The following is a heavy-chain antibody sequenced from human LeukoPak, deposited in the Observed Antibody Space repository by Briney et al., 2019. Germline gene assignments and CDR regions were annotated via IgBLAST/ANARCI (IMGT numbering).Heavy chain of an antibody. V-gene: IGHV3-21*01. D-gene: IGHD6-19*01. CDR3: AKPLAVAGTRGYYFDY. CDR2: ISSTKTYI. Sequence: GGSLRLSCAVSGFTFSSYTMHWVRQAPGKGLEWVSSISSTKTYIYYADSVKGRFTISRDNSKNTLYLQMNSLRAEDTAVYYCAKPLAVAGTRGYYFDYWGQGTLVTVSS. J-gene: IGHJ4*02. CDR1: GFTFSSYT.